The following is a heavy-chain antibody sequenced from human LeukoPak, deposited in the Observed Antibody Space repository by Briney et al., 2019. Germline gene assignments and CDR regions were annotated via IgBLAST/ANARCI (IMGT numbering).Heavy chain of an antibody. Sequence: ASVKVSCKASGYTFTSYGISWVRQAPGQGLEWMGWISAYNGNTNYAQNLQGRVTMTTDTSTSTAYMELGSLRSDDTAVYYCARTQSNPHYYYVWGIPWFDPGGKEPLVTVSS. D-gene: IGHD3-16*01. V-gene: IGHV1-18*01. CDR2: ISAYNGNT. CDR3: ARTQSNPHYYYVWGIPWFDP. CDR1: GYTFTSYG. J-gene: IGHJ5*02.